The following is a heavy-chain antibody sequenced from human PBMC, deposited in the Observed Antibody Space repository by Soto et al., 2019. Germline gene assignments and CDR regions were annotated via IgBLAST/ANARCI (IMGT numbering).Heavy chain of an antibody. CDR2: ISSSSSTT. CDR1: GFTFSSYI. Sequence: PGGSLRLSCAASGFTFSSYIMNWVRQAPGKGLEWVSSISSSSSTTYYADSVKGRFTISRHNSKNTLYLQMNSLRAEDTAVYYCARAKSPYYDYIWGSYRSIPFDYWGQGTLVTVSS. V-gene: IGHV3-48*01. J-gene: IGHJ4*02. D-gene: IGHD3-16*02. CDR3: ARAKSPYYDYIWGSYRSIPFDY.